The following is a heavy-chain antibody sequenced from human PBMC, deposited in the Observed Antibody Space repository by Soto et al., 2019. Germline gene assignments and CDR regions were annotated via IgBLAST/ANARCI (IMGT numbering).Heavy chain of an antibody. D-gene: IGHD3-10*01. J-gene: IGHJ6*02. Sequence: QVQLQESGPGLVKPSETLSLTCTVSGGSISSYYWSWIRQPPGKGLEWIGYIYYSGSTNYNPSLKSRVTISINTSRNQFSLKLSSVTAADTAVYYCARGGLLWFGDPRGIAVWGQGTTVTVSS. CDR1: GGSISSYY. V-gene: IGHV4-59*01. CDR3: ARGGLLWFGDPRGIAV. CDR2: IYYSGST.